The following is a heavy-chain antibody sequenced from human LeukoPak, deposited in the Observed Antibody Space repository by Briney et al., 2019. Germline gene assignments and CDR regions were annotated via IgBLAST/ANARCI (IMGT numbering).Heavy chain of an antibody. CDR1: GYTFTSYG. J-gene: IGHJ4*02. D-gene: IGHD3-16*02. Sequence: ASVKVSCKASGYTFTSYGISWVRQAPGQGLEWMGWISTYNGNTNYAQKLQVRVTMTTDTSTSTAYMELRSLRSDDTAVYYCARGDFVWGSYRRPFDYWGQATLVTVSS. V-gene: IGHV1-18*01. CDR2: ISTYNGNT. CDR3: ARGDFVWGSYRRPFDY.